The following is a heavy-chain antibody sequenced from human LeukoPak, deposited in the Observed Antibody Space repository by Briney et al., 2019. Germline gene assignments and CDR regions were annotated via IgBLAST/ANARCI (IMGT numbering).Heavy chain of an antibody. CDR3: ATRPHCSSTSYHRADIPRYY. CDR1: GFTFSSYA. J-gene: IGHJ4*02. V-gene: IGHV3-23*01. Sequence: GGSLRLSCAASGFTFSSYAMSWVRQAPGKGLEWVSAISGSGGSTYYADSVKGRFTISRDNSKNTLYLQVNSLRAEDTAVYYCATRPHCSSTSYHRADIPRYYWGQGTVVTVSS. CDR2: ISGSGGST. D-gene: IGHD2-2*01.